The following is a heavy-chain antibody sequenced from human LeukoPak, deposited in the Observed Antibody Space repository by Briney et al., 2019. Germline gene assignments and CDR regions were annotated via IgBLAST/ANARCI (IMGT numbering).Heavy chain of an antibody. CDR2: IKSKTDGGTT. V-gene: IGHV3-15*01. CDR3: TTVNGDYGDSYWYFDL. Sequence: PGGSLRPSCAASGFTFTNAWMSWVRQAPGKGLEWVGRIKSKTDGGTTDYAAPVKGRFTISRDDSKNTLYLQMNSLKTEDTAVYYCTTVNGDYGDSYWYFDLWGRGTLVTVSS. CDR1: GFTFTNAW. D-gene: IGHD4-17*01. J-gene: IGHJ2*01.